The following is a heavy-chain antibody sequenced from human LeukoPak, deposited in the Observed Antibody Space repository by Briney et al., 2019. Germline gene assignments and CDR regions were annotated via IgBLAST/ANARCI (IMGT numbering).Heavy chain of an antibody. J-gene: IGHJ5*02. V-gene: IGHV4-59*01. CDR2: IYYSGST. CDR3: ARGVVPAAMGEPNWFDP. D-gene: IGHD2-2*01. CDR1: GGSISSYY. Sequence: PSETLSLTCTVSGGSISSYYWSWIRQPPGKGLEWVGYIYYSGSTNYTPSLKSRVTISLDTSKTQFSLKLSSVTAADTAVYYCARGVVPAAMGEPNWFDPWGQGTLVTVSS.